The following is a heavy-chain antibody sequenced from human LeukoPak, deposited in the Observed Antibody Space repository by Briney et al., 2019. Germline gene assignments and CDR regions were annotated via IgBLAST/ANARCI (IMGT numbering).Heavy chain of an antibody. CDR1: GGSISSGDYY. Sequence: SETLSLTCTVSGGSISSGDYYWNWIRQPPGKGLEWIGYIYYSGSTYYNPSLKSRVTISVDTSKNQFSLNLSSVTAADTAVYYCARGKGDYSDSSGLYYFDYWGQGALVTVSS. J-gene: IGHJ4*02. D-gene: IGHD3-22*01. CDR2: IYYSGST. CDR3: ARGKGDYSDSSGLYYFDY. V-gene: IGHV4-30-4*01.